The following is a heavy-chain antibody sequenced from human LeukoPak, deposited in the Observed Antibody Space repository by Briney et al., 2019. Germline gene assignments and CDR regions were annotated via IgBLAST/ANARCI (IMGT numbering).Heavy chain of an antibody. CDR3: AKEDGDDILTGYRYNWFDP. J-gene: IGHJ5*02. D-gene: IGHD3-9*01. V-gene: IGHV3-23*01. CDR1: GFTFSSYA. CDR2: ISGSGGST. Sequence: GGSLRLSCAASGFTFSSYAMSWVRQAPGKGLEWVPTISGSGGSTYYADSVKGRFTISRDNSKNTLYLQMNSLRAEDTAVYYCAKEDGDDILTGYRYNWFDPWGQGTLVTVSS.